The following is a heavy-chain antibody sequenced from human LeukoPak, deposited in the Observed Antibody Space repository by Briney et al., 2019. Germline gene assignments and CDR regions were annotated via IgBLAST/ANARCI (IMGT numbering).Heavy chain of an antibody. J-gene: IGHJ4*02. Sequence: GRSLRLSCVDSGFSFSRYAMHWVRQAPCKGLEWVAVISYDGSNKYYADSVKGRFTISRDNSKSTLYLQMNTLRAEDTAVYYCARGEVVGGDYYFDYWGQGTLVTVSS. CDR2: ISYDGSNK. V-gene: IGHV3-30-3*01. D-gene: IGHD2-2*01. CDR1: GFSFSRYA. CDR3: ARGEVVGGDYYFDY.